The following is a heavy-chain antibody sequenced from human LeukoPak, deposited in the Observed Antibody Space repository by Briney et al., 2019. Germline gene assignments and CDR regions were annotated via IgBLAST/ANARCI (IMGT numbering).Heavy chain of an antibody. CDR1: GFTFDDYA. J-gene: IGHJ4*02. D-gene: IGHD4-17*01. CDR3: AKLSTVTTLSTYPDY. Sequence: GRSLRLSCAASGFTFDDYAMHWVRQAPGKGLDWVSGISWNSGSIGYADSVKGRFTISRDNAKNSLYLQMNSLRAEETAVYYCAKLSTVTTLSTYPDYWGQGTLVTVSS. V-gene: IGHV3-9*01. CDR2: ISWNSGSI.